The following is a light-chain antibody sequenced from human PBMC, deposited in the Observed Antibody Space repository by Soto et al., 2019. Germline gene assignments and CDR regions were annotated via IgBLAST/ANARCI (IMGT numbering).Light chain of an antibody. V-gene: IGLV2-14*01. CDR2: EVS. Sequence: QSVLTQPASVSGSPGQSITISCTGTSSDVGNYKYVSWYQQHPGKAPKLMIYEVSNRPSGVSNRFSGSKSGNTASLTISGLQAEDETDYYCQSYDRSLSAVVFGGGTKLTVL. CDR1: SSDVGNYKY. J-gene: IGLJ2*01. CDR3: QSYDRSLSAVV.